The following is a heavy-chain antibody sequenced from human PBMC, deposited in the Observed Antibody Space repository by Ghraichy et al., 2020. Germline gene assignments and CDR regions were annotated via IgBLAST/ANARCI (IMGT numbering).Heavy chain of an antibody. D-gene: IGHD3-22*01. CDR1: GFTFTIHG. V-gene: IGHV3-30*02. Sequence: GGSLRLSCAASGFTFTIHGMHWVRQAPGKGLEWVAYIRYDGSKIFYADSVKGRFTISRDNSKNTLYLQMNSLRAEDTAVYYCARPTNYYDTRGYYFDYWGQGTLVTVSS. CDR3: ARPTNYYDTRGYYFDY. CDR2: IRYDGSKI. J-gene: IGHJ4*02.